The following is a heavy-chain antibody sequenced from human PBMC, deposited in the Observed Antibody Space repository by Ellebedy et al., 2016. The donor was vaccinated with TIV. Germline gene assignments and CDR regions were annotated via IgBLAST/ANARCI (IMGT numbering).Heavy chain of an antibody. Sequence: GESLKIPCAASGFPFSGYYMSWFRQAPGKGPAWVSYISYSGDLMYYADSVKGRFTPSRDNAGNSLYLQMNSLRAEDTAVYYCARLGVIAAAGASDYWGQGTLVIVSS. D-gene: IGHD6-13*01. V-gene: IGHV3-11*01. CDR1: GFPFSGYY. CDR3: ARLGVIAAAGASDY. J-gene: IGHJ4*02. CDR2: ISYSGDLM.